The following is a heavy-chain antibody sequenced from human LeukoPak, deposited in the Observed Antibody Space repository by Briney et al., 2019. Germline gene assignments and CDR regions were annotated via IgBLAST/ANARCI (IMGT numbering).Heavy chain of an antibody. CDR2: IYTSGST. CDR1: GGSISSYY. CDR3: ARSGFHYYDSSGYYYVDAFDI. J-gene: IGHJ3*02. V-gene: IGHV4-4*07. D-gene: IGHD3-22*01. Sequence: SSETLSLTCTVSGGSISSYYWSWIRQPAGKGLEWIGRIYTSGSTNYNPSLKSRVTISVDTSKNQFSLKLSSVTAADTAVYYCARSGFHYYDSSGYYYVDAFDIWGQGTMVTVSS.